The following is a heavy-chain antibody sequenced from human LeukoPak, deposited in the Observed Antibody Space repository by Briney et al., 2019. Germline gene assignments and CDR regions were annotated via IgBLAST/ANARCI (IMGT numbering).Heavy chain of an antibody. Sequence: SETLSLTCTVSGGSISSYYWSWIRQPPGKGLEWIGYIYYSGSTNYNPSLKSRVTISVDTSKKQFSLKMSSVTAADTAVYYCGRGGGGEWFGTFDYWGQGTLVTVSS. J-gene: IGHJ4*02. CDR2: IYYSGST. CDR3: GRGGGGEWFGTFDY. D-gene: IGHD3-10*01. CDR1: GGSISSYY. V-gene: IGHV4-59*01.